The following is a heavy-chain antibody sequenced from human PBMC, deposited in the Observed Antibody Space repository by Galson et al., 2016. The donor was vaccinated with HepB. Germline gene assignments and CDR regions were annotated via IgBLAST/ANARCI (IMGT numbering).Heavy chain of an antibody. Sequence: TLSLTCTVSGGSISSGNYYWSWIRQHPGKGLEWIGYIYYSGSTYYNPSLKSRVTISVDTSKNQFSLGLSSVTAADTAVYYCARDIGDTSPTYYSLDYWGQGTLVTVSS. CDR3: ARDIGDTSPTYYSLDY. CDR2: IYYSGST. D-gene: IGHD3-10*01. V-gene: IGHV4-31*03. CDR1: GGSISSGNYY. J-gene: IGHJ4*02.